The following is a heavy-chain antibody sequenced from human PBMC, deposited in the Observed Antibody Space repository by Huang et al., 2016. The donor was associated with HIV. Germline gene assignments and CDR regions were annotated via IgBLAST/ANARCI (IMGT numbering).Heavy chain of an antibody. D-gene: IGHD6-19*01. V-gene: IGHV1-8*01. CDR1: GYIFSNYD. Sequence: QVQLVQSGPEVKKPGASVKVSCQTSGYIFSNYDINWVRQAPGQGLQWMGWLNPNSGKTAYGQNFQGRVTLTRSTSTGAAYMVLNSLTSQYTAVYYCARLTSGWYQDYWGQGTLVTVSS. CDR2: LNPNSGKT. J-gene: IGHJ4*02. CDR3: ARLTSGWYQDY.